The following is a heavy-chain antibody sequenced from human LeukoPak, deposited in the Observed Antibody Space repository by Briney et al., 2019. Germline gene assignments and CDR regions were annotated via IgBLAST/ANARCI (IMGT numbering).Heavy chain of an antibody. CDR3: AKDLRGSQYLEGGFDY. CDR2: ISGSGGHT. D-gene: IGHD1-26*01. V-gene: IGHV3-23*01. Sequence: GGSLRLSCAASGFTFSSYAMSWVRQAPGKGLEWVSAISGSGGHTYYADSVKGRFTISRDNSKNTVYLQMNSLRAEDTAAYYCAKDLRGSQYLEGGFDYWGQGPLVTVSS. J-gene: IGHJ4*02. CDR1: GFTFSSYA.